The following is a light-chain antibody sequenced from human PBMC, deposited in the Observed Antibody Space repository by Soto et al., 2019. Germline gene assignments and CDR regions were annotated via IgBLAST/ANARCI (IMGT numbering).Light chain of an antibody. V-gene: IGKV3-11*01. CDR2: GAS. Sequence: EIVLTQSPATLSLSPGERATLSCRASQSVSSYLAWYQQKPGQAPRLLIYGASSRVTGIPDRFSGSGSGTDFTLTINSLEPEDFAVYYCQQRSNWPLTFGGGTKVDIK. J-gene: IGKJ4*01. CDR3: QQRSNWPLT. CDR1: QSVSSY.